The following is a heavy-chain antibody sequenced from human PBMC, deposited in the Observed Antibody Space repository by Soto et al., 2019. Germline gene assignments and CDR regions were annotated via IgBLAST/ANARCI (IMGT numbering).Heavy chain of an antibody. CDR2: IIPIFGTT. Sequence: SVKVACKASGGTFVSDAITWVRRAPGQGLEWVGRIIPIFGTTNYAQNLQGRVTISADKSTLTSYMELHSLTSDDTALYYCARDRTDSGYYTNWLDPWGQGTQVTVSS. CDR1: GGTFVSDA. D-gene: IGHD3-22*01. J-gene: IGHJ5*02. V-gene: IGHV1-69*06. CDR3: ARDRTDSGYYTNWLDP.